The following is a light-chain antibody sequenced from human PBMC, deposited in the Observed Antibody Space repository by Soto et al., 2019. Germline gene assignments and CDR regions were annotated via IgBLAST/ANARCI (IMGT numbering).Light chain of an antibody. CDR2: WAS. CDR3: QQYYSTPPT. CDR1: QSVLYSSNNKNY. J-gene: IGKJ2*01. V-gene: IGKV4-1*01. Sequence: DIVMTQSPDSLAVSLGERATINCKSSQSVLYSSNNKNYLAWYQQKPGQPPKLLIYWASTRESGVPDRFSGSGSGTDFTHTISSLQAEDVAVYYSQQYYSTPPTFGQGTKLEIK.